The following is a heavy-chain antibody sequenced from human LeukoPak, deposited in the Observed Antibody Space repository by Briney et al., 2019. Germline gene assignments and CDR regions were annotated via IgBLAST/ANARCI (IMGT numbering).Heavy chain of an antibody. J-gene: IGHJ4*02. V-gene: IGHV3-21*01. Sequence: GGSLRLSCAASGLTFSIYSMNWVRQAPGKGLEWHSSITSSSNYIYYADSVKGRFTISRDNVQNSLYLQMNSLRAEDTAMYYCARDRGYFDNWGQGTLVTVSS. CDR2: ITSSSNYI. CDR3: ARDRGYFDN. CDR1: GLTFSIYS.